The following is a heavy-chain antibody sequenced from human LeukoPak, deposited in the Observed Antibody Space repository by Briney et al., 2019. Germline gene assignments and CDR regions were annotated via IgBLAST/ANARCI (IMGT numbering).Heavy chain of an antibody. D-gene: IGHD2/OR15-2a*01. J-gene: IGHJ4*02. V-gene: IGHV3-21*01. Sequence: GGSLRLSCAASGFTFRSFSMNWVRQAPGKGLEWVSAISSSGRYMYYADSVKGRFTISRDNANNSLYLQMDSLRAEDTAVYYCARWYCNSLICYYDYWGQGTLVTVSS. CDR1: GFTFRSFS. CDR2: ISSSGRYM. CDR3: ARWYCNSLICYYDY.